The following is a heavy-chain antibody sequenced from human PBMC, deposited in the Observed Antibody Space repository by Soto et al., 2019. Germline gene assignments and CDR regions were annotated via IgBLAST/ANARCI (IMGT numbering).Heavy chain of an antibody. CDR1: GFTFTSYA. D-gene: IGHD6-13*01. V-gene: IGHV3-23*01. CDR3: ARDGRYSSSWSHFDY. J-gene: IGHJ4*02. Sequence: GGSLRLSCAASGFTFTSYAMSWVRQAPGKGLEWVSLISGSGGTTYYADSVKGRFTISRDNSKNTLYLQMNSLRAEGTAVYYCARDGRYSSSWSHFDYWGQGTLVTVSS. CDR2: ISGSGGTT.